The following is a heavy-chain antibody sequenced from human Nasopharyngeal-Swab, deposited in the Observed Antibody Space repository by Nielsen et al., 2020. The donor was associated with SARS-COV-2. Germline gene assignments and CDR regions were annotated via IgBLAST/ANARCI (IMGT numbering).Heavy chain of an antibody. Sequence: WIRQPPGKGLQHIGSIYYDGNTYYDPSLKGRLTISVDTSRDQFSLKLSSVTAADTAIYFRARQQEGYYYYYGMDVWGQGTTVTVSS. CDR3: ARQQEGYYYYYGMDV. CDR2: IYYDGNT. V-gene: IGHV4-39*01. J-gene: IGHJ6*02.